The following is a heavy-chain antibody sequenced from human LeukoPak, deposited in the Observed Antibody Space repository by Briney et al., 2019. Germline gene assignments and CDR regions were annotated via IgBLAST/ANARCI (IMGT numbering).Heavy chain of an antibody. V-gene: IGHV4-38-2*02. Sequence: SETLSLTCTVSGDSISSTYYWGWLRQPPGGVLEWIGNIYHDGSTDYKSSLKGRVTFSRNTSKNQSSLQLTTLTATDTAVYYCASSVGSLLQPEESFDLWGQGTMITVSS. CDR1: GDSISSTYY. D-gene: IGHD1-14*01. J-gene: IGHJ3*01. CDR3: ASSVGSLLQPEESFDL. CDR2: IYHDGST.